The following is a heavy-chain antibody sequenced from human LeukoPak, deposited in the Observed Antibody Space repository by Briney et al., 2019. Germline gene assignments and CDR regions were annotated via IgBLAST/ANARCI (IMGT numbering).Heavy chain of an antibody. CDR3: ARGVGTYCGGDCYSYGMDV. D-gene: IGHD2-21*01. V-gene: IGHV4-59*01. Sequence: PSETLSLTCTVSGGSIRSYSWSWIRQPPGQGLEWIGYIYYSGSTNYNPSLRSRVTISVDTSKNQFSLKLSSVTAADTAVYYCARGVGTYCGGDCYSYGMDVWGQGTTVTVSS. CDR1: GGSIRSYS. J-gene: IGHJ6*02. CDR2: IYYSGST.